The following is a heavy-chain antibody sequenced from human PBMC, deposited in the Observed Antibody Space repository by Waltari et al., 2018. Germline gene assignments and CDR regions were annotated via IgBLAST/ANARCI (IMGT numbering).Heavy chain of an antibody. D-gene: IGHD3-10*01. CDR3: ERAGSYRFDY. CDR1: GFTFSSYC. V-gene: IGHV3-74*01. J-gene: IGHJ4*02. Sequence: EVQLVESGGGLVQPGGSLRLSCVGSGFTFSSYCMHGVRKAPGKGLEGVLRIKFEGSIINSADSVKGRFTISRDNAKNTLYLQMNNVRAEDTAVYYCERAGSYRFDYWGQGTLVTVSS. CDR2: IKFEGSII.